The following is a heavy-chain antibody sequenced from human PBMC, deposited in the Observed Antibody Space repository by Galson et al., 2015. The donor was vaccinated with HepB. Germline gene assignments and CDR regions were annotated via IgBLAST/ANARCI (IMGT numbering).Heavy chain of an antibody. CDR2: IYWNDEM. CDR1: GFSLSTSGVG. Sequence: PALVKPTQTLTLTCSFSGFSLSTSGVGVGWIRQPPGKGLEWLALIYWNDEMRFSPLLRSRLTIIKDTSKNQVVLTMTNMDPVDTATYYCSHRLGTTVLSRDYYFYMDVWGKGTTVTVSS. V-gene: IGHV2-5*01. CDR3: SHRLGTTVLSRDYYFYMDV. D-gene: IGHD3-9*01. J-gene: IGHJ6*03.